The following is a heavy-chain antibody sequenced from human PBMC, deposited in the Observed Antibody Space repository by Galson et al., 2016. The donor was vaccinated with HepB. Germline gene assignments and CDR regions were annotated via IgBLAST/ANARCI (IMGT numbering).Heavy chain of an antibody. CDR3: ARQGMVRRVTITYAN. CDR2: INHRETT. V-gene: IGHV4-34*01. CDR1: GGSFSGYH. Sequence: ETLSLTCAVYGGSFSGYHWSWIRQPPGKGLEWIGEINHRETTNYNPSLKSRLTISIDTSKNQYSIKVKSVTAADTAVYYCARQGMVRRVTITYANWGQGILVTISS. D-gene: IGHD3-10*01. J-gene: IGHJ4*02.